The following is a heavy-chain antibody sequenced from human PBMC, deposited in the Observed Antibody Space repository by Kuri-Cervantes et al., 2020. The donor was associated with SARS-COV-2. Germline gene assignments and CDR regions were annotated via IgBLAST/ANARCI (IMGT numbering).Heavy chain of an antibody. CDR3: VRKPAAGFDF. V-gene: IGHV3-7*03. CDR1: GFTFADYW. J-gene: IGHJ4*02. Sequence: GGSLRLSCSVSGFTFADYWMAWVRQAPGGGLETVANIKYDESEKHHLDSVKGRFIISRDNAENSLFLQMNSLSVEDTAMYYCVRKPAAGFDFWGLGTLVTVSS. CDR2: IKYDESEK. D-gene: IGHD1-14*01.